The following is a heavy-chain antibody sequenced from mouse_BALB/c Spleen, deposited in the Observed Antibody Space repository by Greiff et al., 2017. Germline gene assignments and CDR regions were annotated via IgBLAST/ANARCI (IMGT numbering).Heavy chain of an antibody. Sequence: EVKVEESGPSLVKPSQTLSLTCSVTGDSITSGYWNWIRKFPGNKLEYMGYISYSGSTYYNPSLKSRISITRDTSKNQYYLQLNSVTTEDTATYYCASWDRYERAMDYWGQGTSVTVSS. V-gene: IGHV3-8*02. CDR3: ASWDRYERAMDY. D-gene: IGHD2-14*01. CDR1: GDSITSGY. CDR2: ISYSGST. J-gene: IGHJ4*01.